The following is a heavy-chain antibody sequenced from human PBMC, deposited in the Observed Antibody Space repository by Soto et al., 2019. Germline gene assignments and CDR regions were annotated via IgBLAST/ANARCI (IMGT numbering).Heavy chain of an antibody. CDR3: TRTDLRPYYDFWSGYWDYYYYMGV. V-gene: IGHV3-73*01. CDR1: GFTFSGSA. Sequence: SGGSLRLSCAASGFTFSGSAMHWVRQASGKGLEWVGRIRSKANSYATAYAASVKGRFTISRDDSKNTAYLQMNSLKTEDTAVYYCTRTDLRPYYDFWSGYWDYYYYMGVWGKGTTVTVSS. CDR2: IRSKANSYAT. J-gene: IGHJ6*03. D-gene: IGHD3-3*01.